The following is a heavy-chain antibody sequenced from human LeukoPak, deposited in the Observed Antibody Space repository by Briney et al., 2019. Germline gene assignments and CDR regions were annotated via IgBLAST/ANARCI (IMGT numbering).Heavy chain of an antibody. D-gene: IGHD2-2*01. CDR3: ARDRSRFYY. CDR1: GLTFSNYW. V-gene: IGHV3-7*01. CDR2: IKEDGNEK. J-gene: IGHJ4*02. Sequence: GGSLRLSCAASGLTFSNYWMSWVRQAPGKGLEWVANIKEDGNEKYYVDSVKGRFTISRDNAKKSLYLQMNSLRAEDTAVYYCARDRSRFYYWGQGTPVTVCS.